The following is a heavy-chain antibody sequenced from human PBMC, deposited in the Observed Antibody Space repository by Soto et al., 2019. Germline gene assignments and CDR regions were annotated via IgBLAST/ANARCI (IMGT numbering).Heavy chain of an antibody. CDR1: GFTFSSYG. V-gene: IGHV3-30*18. CDR3: AKDEFTMVRGFPYYYYGMDV. Sequence: GGSLRLSCAASGFTFSSYGMHWVRQAPGKGLEWVAVISYDGSNKYYADSVKGRFTISRDNSKNTLYLQMNSLRAEDTAVYYCAKDEFTMVRGFPYYYYGMDVWGQGTTVTVSS. D-gene: IGHD3-10*01. J-gene: IGHJ6*02. CDR2: ISYDGSNK.